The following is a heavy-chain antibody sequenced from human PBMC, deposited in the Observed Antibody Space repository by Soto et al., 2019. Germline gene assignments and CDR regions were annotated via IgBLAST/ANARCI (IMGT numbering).Heavy chain of an antibody. J-gene: IGHJ5*02. V-gene: IGHV3-33*01. CDR2: IWYDGSNK. CDR3: ARDSITMVRGVRNNWFDP. Sequence: GGSLRLSCAASGFTFSSYGMHWVRQAPGKGLEWVAVIWYDGSNKYYADSVKGRFTISRDNSKNTLYLQMNSLRAEDTAVYYCARDSITMVRGVRNNWFDPWGQGTLVTVSS. CDR1: GFTFSSYG. D-gene: IGHD3-10*01.